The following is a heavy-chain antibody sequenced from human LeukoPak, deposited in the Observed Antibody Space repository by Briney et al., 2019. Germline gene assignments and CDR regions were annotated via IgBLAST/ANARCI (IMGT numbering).Heavy chain of an antibody. CDR2: ICYNGST. D-gene: IGHD3-22*01. V-gene: IGHV4-39*01. CDR1: GDSISTSSYL. J-gene: IGHJ4*02. Sequence: SETLSLTCTVSGDSISTSSYLWGWIRQPPGKGLEWHGSICYNGSTFYNPSLNSRATISVDTSKNQFSLHLYSVTAADTAVFYCATSYYYDYRQIDYWGQGTLVTVSS. CDR3: ATSYYYDYRQIDY.